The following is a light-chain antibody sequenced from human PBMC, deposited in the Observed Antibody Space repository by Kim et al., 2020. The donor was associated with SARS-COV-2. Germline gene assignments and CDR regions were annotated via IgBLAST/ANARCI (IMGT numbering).Light chain of an antibody. V-gene: IGKV3-11*01. CDR2: DAS. Sequence: EILFTKPQVTPSLPPGERATLSCRVSQSVSSYLAWYQQKPGQAPRLLIYDASNRATGIPARFSGSGSGTDFTLTISSLEPEDFAVYYYQQRNNLPYSVGLGTYL. CDR1: QSVSSY. CDR3: QQRNNLPYS. J-gene: IGKJ2*03.